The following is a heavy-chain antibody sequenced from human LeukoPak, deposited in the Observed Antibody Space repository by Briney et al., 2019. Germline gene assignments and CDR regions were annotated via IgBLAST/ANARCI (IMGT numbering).Heavy chain of an antibody. V-gene: IGHV3-23*01. CDR1: GFTFSSHA. CDR3: AKVGKIAVVRTRAFDL. CDR2: ISGSGGST. J-gene: IGHJ3*01. D-gene: IGHD3-10*01. Sequence: SGGSLRLSCAASGFTFSSHAMSWVRQAPGKGLEWVSAISGSGGSTYYADSVKGRFTISRDNSKNTLYLQMNSLRAEDTAVYYCAKVGKIAVVRTRAFDLWGQGTMVSVSS.